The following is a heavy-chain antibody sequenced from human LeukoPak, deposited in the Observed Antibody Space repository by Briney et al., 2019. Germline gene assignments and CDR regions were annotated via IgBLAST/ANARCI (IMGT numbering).Heavy chain of an antibody. CDR2: LFPLFDAS. CDR3: AKVRDEAGFDP. J-gene: IGHJ5*02. Sequence: GASVNVSCKASRGTFSSYAISWVRQAPGQGLEWRGSLFPLFDASNYAQKFQDRVTLTADDSTSTFYMDLSNLRAEDTAVYYCAKVRDEAGFDPWGQGTLVTVSS. V-gene: IGHV1-69*13. D-gene: IGHD6-19*01. CDR1: RGTFSSYA.